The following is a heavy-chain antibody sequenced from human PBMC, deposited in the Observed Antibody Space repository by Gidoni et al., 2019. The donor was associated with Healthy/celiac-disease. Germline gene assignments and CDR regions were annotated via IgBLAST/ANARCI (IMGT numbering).Heavy chain of an antibody. CDR1: GFTFADYA. CDR2: ISWNSGSI. V-gene: IGHV3-9*01. D-gene: IGHD6-13*01. J-gene: IGHJ2*01. CDR3: AKDSIAAAGTYFDL. Sequence: EVQLVGSGGGLVQPGRSLRLSCAASGFTFADYAMHWVRQAPGKGLEWVSGISWNSGSIGYADSVKGRFTISRDNAKNSLYLQMNSLRAEDTALYYCAKDSIAAAGTYFDLWGRGTLVTVSS.